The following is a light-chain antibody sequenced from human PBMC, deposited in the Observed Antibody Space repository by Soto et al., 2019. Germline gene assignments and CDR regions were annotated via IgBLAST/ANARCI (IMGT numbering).Light chain of an antibody. CDR1: KVVSSR. CDR2: YTS. J-gene: IGKJ1*01. Sequence: DIVVTQSPATLSASPGERGTLSCRASKVVSSRLAWYQQRPGQVPQLLIYYTSTRPPGISARFSGSGSGTELTLTIRSLQSEDFAVYYCQEYIQRPQGMFGQGTTV. CDR3: QEYIQRPQGM. V-gene: IGKV3-15*01.